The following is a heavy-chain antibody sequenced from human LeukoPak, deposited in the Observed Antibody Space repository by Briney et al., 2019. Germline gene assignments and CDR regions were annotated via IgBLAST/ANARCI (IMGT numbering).Heavy chain of an antibody. CDR3: AKVRDSSSLSYYYYYYGMDV. CDR2: ISYDGTNK. CDR1: GFTFSSYG. J-gene: IGHJ6*04. Sequence: GRSLRLSCAASGFTFSSYGMHWVRQAPGKGLEWVAVISYDGTNKYYADSVKGRFTISRDNSKNTLYLQMNSLRAEDTAVYYCAKVRDSSSLSYYYYYYGMDVWGKGTTVTVSS. D-gene: IGHD6-13*01. V-gene: IGHV3-30*18.